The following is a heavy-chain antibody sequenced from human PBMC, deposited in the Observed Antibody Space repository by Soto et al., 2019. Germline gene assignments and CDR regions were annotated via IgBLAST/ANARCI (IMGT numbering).Heavy chain of an antibody. J-gene: IGHJ2*01. CDR2: ISSSGSII. D-gene: IGHD3-3*01. V-gene: IGHV3-11*01. CDR1: GFTFSDYY. Sequence: GWSLRLSCAASGFTFSDYYMSWVRQAPGKGVEWLAYISSSGSIIKFADSVKGRFTISRDNAKRSLFLQMNSLRAEDTAVYYCARQGTTLGVGMDWYLDLWGRGTLVTVSS. CDR3: ARQGTTLGVGMDWYLDL.